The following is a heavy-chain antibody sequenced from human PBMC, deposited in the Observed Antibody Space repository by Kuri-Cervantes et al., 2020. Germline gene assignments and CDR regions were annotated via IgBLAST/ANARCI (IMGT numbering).Heavy chain of an antibody. CDR2: IYYSGST. J-gene: IGHJ6*02. CDR3: ARHDAGRQQSSAISIAVASWFENYYGMDV. V-gene: IGHV4-39*07. D-gene: IGHD2-2*01. CDR1: GGSISSSSYY. Sequence: SETLSLTCTVSGGSISSSSYYWGWIRQPPGKGLEWIGSIYYSGSTYYNPSLKSRVTISVDTSKNQFSLKLSSVTAADTAMYYCARHDAGRQQSSAISIAVASWFENYYGMDVWGQGTTVTVSS.